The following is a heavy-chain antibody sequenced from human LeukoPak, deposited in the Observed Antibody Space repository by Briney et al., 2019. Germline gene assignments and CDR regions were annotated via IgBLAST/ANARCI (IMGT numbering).Heavy chain of an antibody. CDR3: ARMIPATPDYFDC. Sequence: PSGTLSLTCAVSGVSISNSDWRTWVRQTPGTGLEWLGEIHHSGTTNYNPSLKSRVVISVDKSKNQFSLRLKSVTAADTAMYYCARMIPATPDYFDCWGQGTLITVSS. V-gene: IGHV4-4*02. J-gene: IGHJ4*02. CDR2: IHHSGTT. D-gene: IGHD2-15*01. CDR1: GVSISNSDW.